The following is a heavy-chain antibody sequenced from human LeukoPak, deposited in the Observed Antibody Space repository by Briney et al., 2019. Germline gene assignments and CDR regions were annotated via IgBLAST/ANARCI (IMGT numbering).Heavy chain of an antibody. D-gene: IGHD6-13*01. CDR2: ISSSSSTM. CDR3: IAAAGTNFGY. CDR1: GFTFSSYS. V-gene: IGHV3-48*01. Sequence: PGGSLRLSCAASGFTFSSYSMNWVRQAPGKGLEWVSYISSSSSTMYYADSVKGRFTISRDNAKNSLYLQMNSLRAEDTAVYYCIAAAGTNFGYWGQGTLVTVSS. J-gene: IGHJ4*02.